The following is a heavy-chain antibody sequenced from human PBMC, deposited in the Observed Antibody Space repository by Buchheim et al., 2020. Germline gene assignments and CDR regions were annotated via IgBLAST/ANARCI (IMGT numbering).Heavy chain of an antibody. CDR3: ASDYYDFWSGYWGINWFDP. Sequence: QVQLQQWGAGLLKPSETLSLTCAVYGGSFSGYYWSWIRQPPGKGLEWIGEINHSGSTNYNPSLKSRVTISVDTPKNQFSLKLSSVTAADTAVYYCASDYYDFWSGYWGINWFDPWGQGTL. J-gene: IGHJ5*02. CDR2: INHSGST. CDR1: GGSFSGYY. V-gene: IGHV4-34*01. D-gene: IGHD3-3*01.